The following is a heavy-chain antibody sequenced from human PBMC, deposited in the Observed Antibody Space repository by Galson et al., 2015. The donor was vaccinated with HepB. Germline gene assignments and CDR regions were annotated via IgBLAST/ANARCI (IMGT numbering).Heavy chain of an antibody. J-gene: IGHJ4*02. CDR2: INHSGST. V-gene: IGHV4-34*01. CDR3: ASDHLGSSSPFAGYFDY. D-gene: IGHD6-13*01. CDR1: GGSFSGYH. Sequence: SETLSLTCVVYGGSFSGYHLNWIRQPPGKGLEWIGEINHSGSTNYNPSLKSRVTISVDTSKNQFSLKLSSVTAADTAVYYCASDHLGSSSPFAGYFDYWGQGTLVTVSS.